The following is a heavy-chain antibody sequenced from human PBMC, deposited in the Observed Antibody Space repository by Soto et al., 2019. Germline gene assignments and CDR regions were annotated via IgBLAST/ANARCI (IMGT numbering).Heavy chain of an antibody. CDR3: ARGHSTDCSNGVCSFFYNHEMDV. V-gene: IGHV1-2*04. D-gene: IGHD2-8*01. J-gene: IGHJ6*02. CDR1: GYSLIDYH. Sequence: SVKDDFKASGYSLIDYHIHWLLHAPGQVLEVLGRVNLKSGGTNTAQKFQRWLTMTSDRSISTVDMELTRLRSDDTAVYFCARGHSTDCSNGVCSFFYNHEMDVWGQGTTVTVSS. CDR2: VNLKSGGT.